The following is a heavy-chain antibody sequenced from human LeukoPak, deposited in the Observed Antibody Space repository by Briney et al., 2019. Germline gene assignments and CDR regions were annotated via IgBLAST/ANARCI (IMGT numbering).Heavy chain of an antibody. D-gene: IGHD3-3*02. CDR3: ARHIRYTYDPNWFHP. V-gene: IGHV4-39*01. CDR1: GDSIAAPSYY. CDR2: IYYSGNT. Sequence: SETLSLTCSVSGDSIAAPSYYWAWIRQPPGKGLEWIASIYYSGNTNYDPSLQSRVTISVDTSKNQFSLSLSSVTAADTAVYYRARHIRYTYDPNWFHPWGQGILVTVSS. J-gene: IGHJ5*02.